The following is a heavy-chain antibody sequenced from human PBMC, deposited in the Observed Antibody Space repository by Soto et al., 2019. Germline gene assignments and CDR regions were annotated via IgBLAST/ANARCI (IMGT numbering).Heavy chain of an antibody. CDR3: AADPYCGGDCYFDY. Sequence: SVKVSCKASGYTFTSYYMHLVRQARGQRLEWIXWXVXXXGXTXXXQXXEXRVTITRDMSTNTAYMELTSLRSEDTAVYYCAADPYCGGDCYFDYWGQGIMVTVSS. J-gene: IGHJ4*02. CDR2: XVXXXGXT. D-gene: IGHD2-21*02. CDR1: GYTFTSYY. V-gene: IGHV1-58*02.